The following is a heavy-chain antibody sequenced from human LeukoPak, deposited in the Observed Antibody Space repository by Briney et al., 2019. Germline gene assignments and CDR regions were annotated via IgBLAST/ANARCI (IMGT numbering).Heavy chain of an antibody. Sequence: GRSLRLSCAASGFTFSSYGMHWVRQAPGKGLEWVAVIWYDGSNKYYADSVKGRFTISRDNSKNTLYLQMNSLRAEDTAVYYCAKDRYCSSTSCDLNWFDPWGQGTLVTVSS. CDR3: AKDRYCSSTSCDLNWFDP. CDR1: GFTFSSYG. D-gene: IGHD2-2*01. V-gene: IGHV3-33*06. CDR2: IWYDGSNK. J-gene: IGHJ5*02.